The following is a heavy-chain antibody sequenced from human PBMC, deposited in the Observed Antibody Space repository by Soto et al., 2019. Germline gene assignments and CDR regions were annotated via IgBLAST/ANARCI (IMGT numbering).Heavy chain of an antibody. Sequence: QVQLVESGGGVVQPGRSLRLSCAASGFTFSSYGMHWVRQAPGKGLEWVAVISYDGSNKYYADSVKGRFTISRDNSKNSLYLQMNSLRAEDTAVYYCAKDSILEWLPPSYFDYWGQGTLVTVS. CDR1: GFTFSSYG. CDR2: ISYDGSNK. V-gene: IGHV3-30*18. CDR3: AKDSILEWLPPSYFDY. D-gene: IGHD3-3*01. J-gene: IGHJ4*02.